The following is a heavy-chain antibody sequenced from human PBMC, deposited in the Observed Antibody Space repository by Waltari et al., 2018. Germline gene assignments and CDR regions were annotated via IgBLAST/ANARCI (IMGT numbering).Heavy chain of an antibody. CDR3: ARIGYSLSYDFMGASDY. CDR1: GFTFTTFA. J-gene: IGHJ4*02. D-gene: IGHD3-3*01. Sequence: QVLLVESGGGVVQPGKSLRRSCAASGFTFTTFAMHWVRQAPGKGLAWVALISYDGSNKNYLDSVKGRFTISRDNSKNTLYLQMNSLRPEDTAIYYCARIGYSLSYDFMGASDYWGQGTLVTVSS. CDR2: ISYDGSNK. V-gene: IGHV3-30*03.